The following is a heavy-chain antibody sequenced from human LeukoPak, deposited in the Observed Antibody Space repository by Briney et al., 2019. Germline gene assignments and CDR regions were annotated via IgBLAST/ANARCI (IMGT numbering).Heavy chain of an antibody. CDR2: IWYDGRNE. CDR3: ARDPEGRDGFY. D-gene: IGHD5-24*01. V-gene: IGHV3-33*01. J-gene: IGHJ4*02. CDR1: GFTFSDFG. Sequence: QPGRSLRLSCAASGFTFSDFGMHWVRQAPGKGLEWVAVIWYDGRNEYYADSVKGRFTISRDNSKNTLYLQMNSLSAEDTAVYYCARDPEGRDGFYWGQGILVTVSS.